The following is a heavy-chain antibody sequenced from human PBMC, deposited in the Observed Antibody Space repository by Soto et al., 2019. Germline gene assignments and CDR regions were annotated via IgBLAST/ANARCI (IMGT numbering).Heavy chain of an antibody. CDR1: GFTFSSYT. CDR2: ISSSSSTI. CDR3: ARDPGSSYGPPDY. V-gene: IGHV3-48*02. J-gene: IGHJ4*02. D-gene: IGHD5-18*01. Sequence: GGSLSLSCAASGFTFSSYTMNWVRQAPGKGLEWVSYISSSSSTIYYADSVKGRFTISRDNSKNSLYLQMNSLRDEDTAVYYCARDPGSSYGPPDYWGQGTLVTGSS.